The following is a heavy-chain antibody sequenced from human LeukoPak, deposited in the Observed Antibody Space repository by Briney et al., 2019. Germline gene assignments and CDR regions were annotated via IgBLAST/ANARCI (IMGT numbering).Heavy chain of an antibody. Sequence: GASVKVSCKASGYTFTGYYMHWVRQAPGKGLEWVGWINSNSGGTNYAQKFQGRVTMTRDTSISTAYMERSRLRSDDTAVYYCARDPGVCSSTSCQSPTDYWGQGTLVTVSS. J-gene: IGHJ4*02. CDR2: INSNSGGT. V-gene: IGHV1-2*02. CDR1: GYTFTGYY. CDR3: ARDPGVCSSTSCQSPTDY. D-gene: IGHD2-2*01.